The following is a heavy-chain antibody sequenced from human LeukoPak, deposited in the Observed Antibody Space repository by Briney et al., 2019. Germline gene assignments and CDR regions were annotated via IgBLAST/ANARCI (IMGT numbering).Heavy chain of an antibody. V-gene: IGHV4-39*01. D-gene: IGHD3-10*01. CDR1: GGSISSSGYY. CDR2: IYYSGSA. CDR3: ARGRITMVRGVKPPRYYFDY. Sequence: PSETLSLTCTVSGGSISSSGYYWGWIRQPPGKGLEWIGSIYYSGSAYYNPSLKSRVTISVDTSKNQFSLKLSSVTAADTAVYYCARGRITMVRGVKPPRYYFDYWGQGTLVTVSS. J-gene: IGHJ4*02.